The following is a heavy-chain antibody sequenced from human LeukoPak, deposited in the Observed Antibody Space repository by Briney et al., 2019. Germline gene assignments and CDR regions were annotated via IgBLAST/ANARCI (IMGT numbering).Heavy chain of an antibody. D-gene: IGHD1-26*01. CDR1: GASISTSY. CDR3: ARHFWSYDAFDI. J-gene: IGHJ3*02. V-gene: IGHV4-59*08. CDR2: ISYSGST. Sequence: SETLSLTCTVSGASISTSYWSWIRQPPGKGLEWIGYISYSGSTDYSPSLKSRVTISLDTSKNQFSLRLSSVTAADTAVYYCARHFWSYDAFDIWGQGTVVTVSS.